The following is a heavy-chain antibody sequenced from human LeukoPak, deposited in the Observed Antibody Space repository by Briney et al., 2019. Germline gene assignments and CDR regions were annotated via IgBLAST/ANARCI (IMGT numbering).Heavy chain of an antibody. V-gene: IGHV4-59*01. CDR2: IYYTGST. Sequence: PSETLSLTCTVSGGSIPSYYWSWIRQPPGKGLEWIGYIYYTGSTNYNPSLKSRVTISVDTSKNQFSLKLSSVSAADTAVYYCARVVVAAGSNWFDSWGQGTLVTVSS. D-gene: IGHD2-15*01. CDR3: ARVVVAAGSNWFDS. CDR1: GGSIPSYY. J-gene: IGHJ5*01.